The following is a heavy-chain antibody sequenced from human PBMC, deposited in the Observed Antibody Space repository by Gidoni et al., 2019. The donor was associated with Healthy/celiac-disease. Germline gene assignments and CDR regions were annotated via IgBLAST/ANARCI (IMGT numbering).Heavy chain of an antibody. Sequence: QVQLVESGGGVVQPGRSLRLSCAASGFTFSSYGMHWVRQAPGKGLEWVAVIWYDGSNKYYADAVKGRFTISRDNSKNTLYLQMNSLRAEDTAVYYCARTYTMIVVAPGYGGQGTLVTVSS. J-gene: IGHJ4*02. V-gene: IGHV3-33*01. CDR1: GFTFSSYG. CDR2: IWYDGSNK. CDR3: ARTYTMIVVAPGY. D-gene: IGHD3-22*01.